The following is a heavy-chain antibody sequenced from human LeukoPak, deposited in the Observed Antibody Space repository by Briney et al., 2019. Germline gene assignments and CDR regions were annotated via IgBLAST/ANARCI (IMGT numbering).Heavy chain of an antibody. D-gene: IGHD6-13*01. J-gene: IGHJ4*02. CDR2: ISSSGSTI. CDR3: ARRAIAEGFDY. V-gene: IGHV3-48*03. CDR1: GFTFSSYE. Sequence: PGGSLRLSCAASGFTFSSYEMNWVRQAPGKGLEWVSHISSSGSTIYYADSVKGRFTISRDSAKNSLYLQMNSLRVEDTAVYYCARRAIAEGFDYWGQGTLVTVSS.